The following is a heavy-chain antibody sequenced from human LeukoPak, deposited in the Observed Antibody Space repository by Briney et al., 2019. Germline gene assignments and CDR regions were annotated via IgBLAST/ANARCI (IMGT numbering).Heavy chain of an antibody. D-gene: IGHD3-3*01. CDR1: GGSISSGGYY. V-gene: IGHV4-31*03. CDR2: IYYSAST. Sequence: SETLSLTCTVSGGSISSGGYYWSWIRQHPGKGREWFGYIYYSASTYYNPSLKSRATISVDTTKNQFSLKLTSVTAADTAVYYCARDRTYYDFWSGSEYYYYGMDVWGQGTTVTVSS. J-gene: IGHJ6*02. CDR3: ARDRTYYDFWSGSEYYYYGMDV.